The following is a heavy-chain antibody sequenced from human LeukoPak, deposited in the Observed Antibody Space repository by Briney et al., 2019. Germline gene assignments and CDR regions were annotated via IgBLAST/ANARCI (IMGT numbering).Heavy chain of an antibody. CDR3: ARVPCGGDCYWVDY. CDR1: GFTFRSYG. V-gene: IGHV3-33*01. D-gene: IGHD2-21*02. Sequence: GRSLRLSCAASGFTFRSYGMHWVRQAPGNGLEWVAVIWYDGSNKYYADSVKGRFTISRDNSKNTLYLQMNSLRAEDTAVYYCARVPCGGDCYWVDYWGQGTLVTVSS. J-gene: IGHJ4*02. CDR2: IWYDGSNK.